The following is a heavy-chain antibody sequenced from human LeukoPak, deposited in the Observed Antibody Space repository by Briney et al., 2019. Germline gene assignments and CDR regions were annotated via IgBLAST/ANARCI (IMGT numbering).Heavy chain of an antibody. CDR2: ISGDGGST. J-gene: IGHJ4*02. CDR1: GFTFDDYA. V-gene: IGHV3-43*02. Sequence: GGSLRLSCAASGFTFDDYAMHWVRQARGKGLEWVSLISGDGGSTYYADSVKGRFTISRDNSKNSLYLQMNSLRTEDTALYYCAKSMVRAVVHRWYFDYWGQGTLVTVSS. CDR3: AKSMVRAVVHRWYFDY. D-gene: IGHD4/OR15-4a*01.